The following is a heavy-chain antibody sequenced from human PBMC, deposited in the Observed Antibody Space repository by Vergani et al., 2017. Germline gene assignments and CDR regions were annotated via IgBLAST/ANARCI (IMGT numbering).Heavy chain of an antibody. V-gene: IGHV4-59*01. CDR3: ARGGFTVTPYYFDY. D-gene: IGHD4-17*01. Sequence: GKRKEAGKGRGKRSETLSLPCTVSGGGNRSYYGRGKWQPPGKGLSWIWSLYYSGRSKEKTSLQGRVTISVDTSKNQFSLKLSSVTAADTAVYYCARGGFTVTPYYFDYWGQGTLVTVSS. J-gene: IGHJ4*02. CDR2: LYYSGRS. CDR1: GGGNRSYY.